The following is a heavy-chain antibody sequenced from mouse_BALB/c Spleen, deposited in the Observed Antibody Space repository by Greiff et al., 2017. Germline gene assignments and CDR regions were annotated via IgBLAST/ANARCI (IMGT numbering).Heavy chain of an antibody. CDR3: ARKKNYGNYGDYAMDY. V-gene: IGHV1-4*02. CDR1: GYTFTSYT. D-gene: IGHD2-1*01. J-gene: IGHJ4*01. CDR2: INPSSGYT. Sequence: QVQLKQSAAELARPGASVKMSCKASGYTFTSYTMHWVKQRPGQGLEWIGYINPSSGYTEYNQKFKDKTTLTADKSSSTAYMQLSSLTSEDSAVYYCARKKNYGNYGDYAMDYWGQGTSVTVSS.